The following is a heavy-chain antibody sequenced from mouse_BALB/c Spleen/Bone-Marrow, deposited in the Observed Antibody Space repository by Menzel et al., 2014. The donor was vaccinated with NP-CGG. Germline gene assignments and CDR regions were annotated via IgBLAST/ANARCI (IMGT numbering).Heavy chain of an antibody. Sequence: QVQLKESGTELMKPGASVKISCKATGYTFSSYWIEWVNQRPGHGLEWIGEILPGSGSTNYNEKFKGKATFTADTSSNTAYMQLSSLTSEDAAVYYCARRGHGFAWFAYWGQGTLVTVSA. D-gene: IGHD1-2*01. CDR2: ILPGSGST. CDR1: GYTFSSYW. CDR3: ARRGHGFAWFAY. V-gene: IGHV1-9*01. J-gene: IGHJ3*01.